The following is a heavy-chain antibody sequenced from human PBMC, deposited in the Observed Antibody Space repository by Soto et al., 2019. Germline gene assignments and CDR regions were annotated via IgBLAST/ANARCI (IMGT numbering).Heavy chain of an antibody. D-gene: IGHD6-19*01. J-gene: IGHJ6*02. CDR3: AKDYSSGWFVGRYYYYGMDV. V-gene: IGHV3-30*18. CDR2: ISYDGSNK. CDR1: GFTFSSYG. Sequence: GSLRLSCAASGFTFSSYGMHWVRQAPGKGLEWVAVISYDGSNKYYADSVKGRFTISRDNSKNTLYLQMNSLRAEDTAVYYCAKDYSSGWFVGRYYYYGMDVWGQGTTVTVSS.